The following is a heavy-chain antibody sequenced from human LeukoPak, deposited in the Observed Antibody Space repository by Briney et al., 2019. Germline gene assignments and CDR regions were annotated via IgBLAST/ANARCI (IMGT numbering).Heavy chain of an antibody. D-gene: IGHD3-10*01. CDR3: ARDNGGWFDT. J-gene: IGHJ5*02. V-gene: IGHV3-7*03. CDR1: EFIFSDYW. CDR2: IKQGGREE. Sequence: GGSLRLSCVASEFIFSDYWMSWVRQAPGKGLEGVANIKQGGREEKYVSSVKGRFAISRDDAKSTLYLQMDSLSGDDTAVYYCARDNGGWFDTWGRGTLVTVSS.